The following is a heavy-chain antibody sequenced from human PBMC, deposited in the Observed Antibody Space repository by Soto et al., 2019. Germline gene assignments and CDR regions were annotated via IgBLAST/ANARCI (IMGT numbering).Heavy chain of an antibody. CDR1: VLTFGHYW. CDR2: IKIDGSEK. J-gene: IGHJ4*02. V-gene: IGHV3-7*03. Sequence: EVQMLQSGGGMVQPGGSLSIPGVGSVLTFGHYWMGWFRQAPGKGLEWVANIKIDGSEKYYVDSVKGRFAISRDNAKNSVFLQLNSLRTEDTAVYYCARELELVDGFDHWGQGSLVIVSP. D-gene: IGHD2-8*02. CDR3: ARELELVDGFDH.